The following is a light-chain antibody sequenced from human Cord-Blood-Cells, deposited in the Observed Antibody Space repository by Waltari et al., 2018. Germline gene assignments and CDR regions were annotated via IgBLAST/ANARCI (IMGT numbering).Light chain of an antibody. Sequence: QSALTQPASVSGSPGQSITIACPGTSSDVGGYNYVYWYQQHPGKAPKLMIYDVSKRPSGVSNRFSGSKSGNTASLTISGLQAEDEADYYCSSYTSSSTLVFGGGTKLTVL. CDR3: SSYTSSSTLV. V-gene: IGLV2-14*01. CDR1: SSDVGGYNY. CDR2: DVS. J-gene: IGLJ2*01.